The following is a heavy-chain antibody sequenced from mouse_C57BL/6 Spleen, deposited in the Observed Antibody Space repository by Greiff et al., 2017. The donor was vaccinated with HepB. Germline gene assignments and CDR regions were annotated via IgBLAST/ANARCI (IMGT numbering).Heavy chain of an antibody. CDR1: GYAFSSYW. V-gene: IGHV1-80*01. J-gene: IGHJ2*01. CDR2: IYPGDGDT. D-gene: IGHD1-1*01. CDR3: AREGRLYGSSYDY. Sequence: VQLQQSGAELVKPGASVKISCKASGYAFSSYWMNWVKQRPGKGLEWIGQIYPGDGDTNYNGKFKGKATLTADKSSSTAYMQLSSLTPEDSAVYLCAREGRLYGSSYDYWGQGTTLTVAS.